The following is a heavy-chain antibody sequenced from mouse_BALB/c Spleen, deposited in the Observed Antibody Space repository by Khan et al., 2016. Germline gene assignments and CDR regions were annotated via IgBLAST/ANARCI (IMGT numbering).Heavy chain of an antibody. J-gene: IGHJ2*01. Sequence: EVKLLESGAELVKPGASVKLSCTASGFNIKDTYMHWVKQRPEQGLEWIGRIDPANGNTKYDPKFQGKATITADTSSNTAYLQLSSLTSEDTSVYYCTREGYYPYWGQGTTLTVSS. CDR1: GFNIKDTY. CDR2: IDPANGNT. D-gene: IGHD2-3*01. V-gene: IGHV14-3*02. CDR3: TREGYYPY.